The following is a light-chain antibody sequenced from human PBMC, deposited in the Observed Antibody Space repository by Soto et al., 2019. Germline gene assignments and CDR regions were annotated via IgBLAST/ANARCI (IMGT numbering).Light chain of an antibody. Sequence: DVVMTQSPLSLPVTLGQPASISCRSSQSLVYSDGNTYLNWFQQRPGQSPRRLIYKVSNRDSGVPDRFSGSGSGTDFTLKISRVEAEDVGVYYCMQGTLWLHPQRTFGQGTKLEIK. CDR3: MQGTLWLHPQRT. CDR1: QSLVYSDGNTY. J-gene: IGKJ2*01. CDR2: KVS. V-gene: IGKV2-30*01.